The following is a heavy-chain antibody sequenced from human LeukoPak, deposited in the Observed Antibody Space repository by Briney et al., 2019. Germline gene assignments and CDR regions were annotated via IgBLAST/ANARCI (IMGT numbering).Heavy chain of an antibody. V-gene: IGHV1-2*06. D-gene: IGHD2-2*01. J-gene: IGHJ4*02. CDR3: ARDYCSSTSCLFDY. Sequence: ASVKVSCTASGYTFTGYHMHWVRQAPGQGLEWMGRINPNSGDANYAQKFQGRVAMTRDTSISTAFMELTRLRSDDTAVYYCARDYCSSTSCLFDYWGQGTLVTVSS. CDR1: GYTFTGYH. CDR2: INPNSGDA.